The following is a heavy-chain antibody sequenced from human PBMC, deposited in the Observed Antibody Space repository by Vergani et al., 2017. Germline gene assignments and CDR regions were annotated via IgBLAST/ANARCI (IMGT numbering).Heavy chain of an antibody. D-gene: IGHD6-6*01. CDR2: ISWNSNSI. Sequence: EVQLEESGGGLVLPCRSLRLSCVASGFTSAGYAMHWVRQAPGKGLDWVSGISWNSNSIGYADSVKGRFTISRDNAKNSLYLQMNSLRAEDTALYYCAKDLGTSSGGGWFDPWGQGTLVTVSS. CDR1: GFTSAGYA. CDR3: AKDLGTSSGGGWFDP. J-gene: IGHJ5*02. V-gene: IGHV3-9*02.